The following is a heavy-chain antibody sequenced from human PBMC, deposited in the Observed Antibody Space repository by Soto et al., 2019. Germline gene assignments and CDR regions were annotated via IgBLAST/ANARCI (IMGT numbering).Heavy chain of an antibody. Sequence: EVQLLESGGGLVQPGGSLRLSCAASGFSFSSYALVWVRQAPGKGLEWVSVISARGGSLYFADSVKGRYTISRDNSKNVLSLEMNSLRAEDTATSFCAKGSIEYSASVDTWGQGTLVVVSS. D-gene: IGHD5-12*01. J-gene: IGHJ5*02. CDR3: AKGSIEYSASVDT. CDR2: ISARGGSL. CDR1: GFSFSSYA. V-gene: IGHV3-23*01.